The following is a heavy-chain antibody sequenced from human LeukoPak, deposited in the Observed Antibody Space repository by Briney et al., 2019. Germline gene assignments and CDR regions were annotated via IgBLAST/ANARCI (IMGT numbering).Heavy chain of an antibody. CDR2: INHSGST. CDR1: GGSFGGYY. CDR3: ARDPKGDYGPLLADAFDI. Sequence: PSETLSLTCAVYGGSFGGYYWSWIRQPPGKGLEWIGEINHSGSTNYNPSLKSRVTISVDTSKNQFSLKLSSVTAADTAVYYCARDPKGDYGPLLADAFDIWGQGTMVTVSS. J-gene: IGHJ3*02. D-gene: IGHD4-17*01. V-gene: IGHV4-34*01.